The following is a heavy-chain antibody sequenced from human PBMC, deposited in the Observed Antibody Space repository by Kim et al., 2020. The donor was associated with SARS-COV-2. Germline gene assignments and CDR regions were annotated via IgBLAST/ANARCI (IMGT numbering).Heavy chain of an antibody. CDR3: ARDGGDYYGMDV. J-gene: IGHJ6*02. V-gene: IGHV1-2*04. D-gene: IGHD3-16*01. Sequence: NDAEKFQGWVTMTRDTSISTAYMELSRLRADDTAVYYCARDGGDYYGMDVWGQGTTVTVSS.